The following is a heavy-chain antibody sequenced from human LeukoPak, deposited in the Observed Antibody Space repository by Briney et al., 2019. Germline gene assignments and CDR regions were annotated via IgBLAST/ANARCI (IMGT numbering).Heavy chain of an antibody. D-gene: IGHD1-26*01. CDR1: GFTFSNYW. Sequence: GSLRLSCAASGFTFSNYWMTWVRQAPGKGLEWIGSIYHSGSTYYNPSLKSRVTISVDTSKNQFSLKLSSVTAADTAVYYCARGGYSGGYSTYAFDIWGQGTMVTVSS. V-gene: IGHV4-4*02. CDR2: IYHSGST. J-gene: IGHJ3*02. CDR3: ARGGYSGGYSTYAFDI.